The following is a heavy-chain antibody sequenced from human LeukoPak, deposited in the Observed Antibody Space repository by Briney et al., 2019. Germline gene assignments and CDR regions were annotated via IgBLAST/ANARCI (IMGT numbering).Heavy chain of an antibody. CDR2: ISGSGGRT. V-gene: IGHV3-23*01. CDR1: GFTFSSYA. J-gene: IGHJ3*02. D-gene: IGHD5-12*01. CDR3: AKDLVATIHEGYDI. Sequence: GGSLRLSCAASGFTFSSYAMSWVRQAPGKGLEWVSAISGSGGRTYYAHSVKGRFTISRDSSKNTLYLQMNSLRAEDTAIYYCAKDLVATIHEGYDIWGQGTMVTVSS.